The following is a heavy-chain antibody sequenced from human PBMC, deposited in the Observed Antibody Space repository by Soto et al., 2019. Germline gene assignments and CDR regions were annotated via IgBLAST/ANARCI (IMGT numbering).Heavy chain of an antibody. D-gene: IGHD6-13*01. J-gene: IGHJ5*02. CDR1: GGTFSSYA. CDR2: IIPIFGTA. V-gene: IGHV1-69*13. Sequence: SVKVSCKASGGTFSSYAISWVRQAPGQGLEWMGAIIPIFGTANYAQKFQGRVTITADESTSTAYMELSSLRSEDTAVYYCARVLQQLGGRGNWFDPWGQGTLVTVSS. CDR3: ARVLQQLGGRGNWFDP.